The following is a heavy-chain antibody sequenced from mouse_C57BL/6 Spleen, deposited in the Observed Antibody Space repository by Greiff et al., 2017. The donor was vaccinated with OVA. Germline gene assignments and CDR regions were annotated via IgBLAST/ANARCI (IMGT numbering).Heavy chain of an antibody. Sequence: EVQLQQSGAELVQPGASVKLSCTASGFNIKDYYMHWVKQRTEQGLEWIGRIDPEDGETKYAPNFQGKGTITADTSSNTAYLQLSSLTSEDTAVYYGAITTVVGVFAYWGQGTLVTVSA. V-gene: IGHV14-2*01. J-gene: IGHJ3*01. CDR2: IDPEDGET. CDR1: GFNIKDYY. CDR3: AITTVVGVFAY. D-gene: IGHD1-1*01.